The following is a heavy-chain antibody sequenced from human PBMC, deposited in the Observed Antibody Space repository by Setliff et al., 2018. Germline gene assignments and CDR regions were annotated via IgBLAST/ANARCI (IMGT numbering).Heavy chain of an antibody. D-gene: IGHD2-15*01. CDR2: FDPDDGET. CDR3: ARDSPEMVAPPAAHCFDP. V-gene: IGHV1-24*01. CDR1: GKTLTELS. Sequence: ASVKVSCKLSGKTLTELSSHWVRQAPGKGLEWMGGFDPDDGETVYAQNFQGRVTMTTDTSTSTAYMELRSLRSDNTAVYYCARDSPEMVAPPAAHCFDPWGQGTLVTVSS. J-gene: IGHJ5*02.